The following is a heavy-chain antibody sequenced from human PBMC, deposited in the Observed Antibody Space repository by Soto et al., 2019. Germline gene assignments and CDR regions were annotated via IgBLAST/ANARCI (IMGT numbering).Heavy chain of an antibody. CDR1: GFTFSIYA. J-gene: IGHJ4*02. CDR3: AKDQGTANDGRVAH. CDR2: ISGDGDST. D-gene: IGHD2-21*02. Sequence: EVQLLESGGGLVQPGGSLRLSCAASGFTFSIYAMSWVRQPPGKGLEWVSVISGDGDSTYYADSVKGRFTISRDNSKNTPDLQMNSRRAEDTAVYYCAKDQGTANDGRVAHWGQGTLVTVSS. V-gene: IGHV3-23*01.